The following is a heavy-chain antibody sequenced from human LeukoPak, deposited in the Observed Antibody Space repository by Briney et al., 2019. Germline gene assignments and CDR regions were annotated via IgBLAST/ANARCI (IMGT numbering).Heavy chain of an antibody. CDR1: GFTFSGYY. J-gene: IGHJ5*02. V-gene: IGHV1-46*01. CDR2: INPSDGST. CDR3: ARDGLQTRYSWNDEGRKNWFDP. D-gene: IGHD1-1*01. Sequence: ASVKVSCKASGFTFSGYYMQWVRQAPGQGLEWMGIINPSDGSTRYAQKLQGRVTMTGDTSTSTVYMELSSLRSDDTAVYYCARDGLQTRYSWNDEGRKNWFDPWGQGTLVTVSS.